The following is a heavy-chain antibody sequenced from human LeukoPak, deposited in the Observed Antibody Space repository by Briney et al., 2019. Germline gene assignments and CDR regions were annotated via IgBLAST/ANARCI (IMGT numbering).Heavy chain of an antibody. CDR2: IYYSGST. CDR1: GGSINNYY. D-gene: IGHD5-18*01. CDR3: AREPGRTAMARFDY. J-gene: IGHJ4*02. Sequence: SETLSLTCSVSGGSINNYYWSRIRQPPGKGLEWIGYIYYSGSTNYNPSLKSRVTISVDTSKNQFSLKLSSVTAADTAVYYCAREPGRTAMARFDYWGQGTLVTVSS. V-gene: IGHV4-59*12.